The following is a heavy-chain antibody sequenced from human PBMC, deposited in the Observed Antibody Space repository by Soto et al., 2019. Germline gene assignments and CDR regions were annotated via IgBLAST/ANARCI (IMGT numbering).Heavy chain of an antibody. CDR1: GYTFTSYD. CDR2: MNPNSGNT. J-gene: IGHJ4*02. Sequence: ASVKVSCKASGYTFTSYDSNWVRQATGQGLEWMGWMNPNSGNTGYAQKFQGRVTMTRNTSISTAYMELSSLRSEDTAVYYCARVGPYYIWGSYRPYYFDYWGQGTLVTVSS. CDR3: ARVGPYYIWGSYRPYYFDY. D-gene: IGHD3-16*02. V-gene: IGHV1-8*01.